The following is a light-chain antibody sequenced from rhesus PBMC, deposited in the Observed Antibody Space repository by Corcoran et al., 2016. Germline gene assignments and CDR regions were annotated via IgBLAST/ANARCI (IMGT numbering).Light chain of an antibody. V-gene: IGKV3-24*04. CDR1: QIVSSY. CDR3: LQSSNWPWT. Sequence: EIVMTQSPATLALSPGERATLPCRASQIVSSYLAWYQQTPGQAPRLLMYGAFSRATGIPDRFSGSGAWTELTLTFTRLRPNDVGVYFCLQSSNWPWTFDQGAKVEIK. J-gene: IGKJ1*01. CDR2: GAF.